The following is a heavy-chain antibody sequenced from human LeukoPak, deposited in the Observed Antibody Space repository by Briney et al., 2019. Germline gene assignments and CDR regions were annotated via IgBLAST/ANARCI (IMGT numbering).Heavy chain of an antibody. CDR3: ARDPYCSSTSCYGGYYYGMDV. CDR1: GFTVSSNY. J-gene: IGHJ6*02. CDR2: IYSGGST. V-gene: IGHV3-66*02. D-gene: IGHD2-2*01. Sequence: GGSLRLSCAASGFTVSSNYMSWVRQAPGKGLEWVSVIYSGGSTYYADSVKGRFTTSRDNSKNTLYLQMNSLRAEDTAVYYCARDPYCSSTSCYGGYYYGMDVWGQGTTVTVSS.